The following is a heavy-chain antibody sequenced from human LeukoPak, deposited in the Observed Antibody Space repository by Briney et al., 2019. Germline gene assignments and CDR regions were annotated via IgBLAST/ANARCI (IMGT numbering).Heavy chain of an antibody. CDR2: INAGNGNT. CDR3: ARVDQDIVVGPAFDP. V-gene: IGHV1-3*01. D-gene: IGHD2-2*01. CDR1: GYTFTSYA. J-gene: IGHJ5*02. Sequence: ASVKVSCKASGYTFTSYAMHWVRQAPGQRLEWMGWINAGNGNTKYSQKFQGSVTITRDTSASTAYMELSSLRSEDTAVYYCARVDQDIVVGPAFDPWGQGTLVTVSS.